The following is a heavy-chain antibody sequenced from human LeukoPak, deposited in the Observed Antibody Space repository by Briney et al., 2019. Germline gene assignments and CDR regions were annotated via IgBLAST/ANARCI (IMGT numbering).Heavy chain of an antibody. D-gene: IGHD3-22*01. CDR2: IYYSGST. CDR3: ARNMTLRDDSSGYTHQWIDP. Sequence: SETLSLTCTVSGDSLSSGSYYWGWIRQPPGKGLEWIGSIYYSGSTSYNPSLKSRVSISVDTSKDQFSLKLSSVTAADTAVYYCARNMTLRDDSSGYTHQWIDPWGQGTLVTVSS. J-gene: IGHJ5*02. CDR1: GDSLSSGSYY. V-gene: IGHV4-39*01.